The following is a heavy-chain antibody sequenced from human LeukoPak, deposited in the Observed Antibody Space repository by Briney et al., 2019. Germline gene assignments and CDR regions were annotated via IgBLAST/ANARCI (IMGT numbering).Heavy chain of an antibody. Sequence: GGSLRLSCAASGFTFSIYAMSWVRQAPGKGLEWVSVIYSGGSTYYADSVKGRFTISRDNSKNTLYLQMNSLRAEDTAVYYCARHDSSGYYYSNWGQGTLVTVSS. CDR3: ARHDSSGYYYSN. D-gene: IGHD3-22*01. J-gene: IGHJ4*02. CDR2: IYSGGST. CDR1: GFTFSIYA. V-gene: IGHV3-66*04.